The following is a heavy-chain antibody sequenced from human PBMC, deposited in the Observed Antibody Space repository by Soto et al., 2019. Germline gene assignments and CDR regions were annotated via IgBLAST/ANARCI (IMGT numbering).Heavy chain of an antibody. V-gene: IGHV3-30-3*01. CDR2: ISYDGNTQ. CDR3: AKETNAYEINF. D-gene: IGHD3-9*01. J-gene: IGHJ4*02. Sequence: QVQLVESGGGVVQPGGSLRLSCAASGFIFSGYAMHWVRQAPGKGLEWVAVISYDGNTQYYADSVKGRFTVSRDNSNNILYVEMNNLRDEDTAMYYCAKETNAYEINFWGQGTLGTVSP. CDR1: GFIFSGYA.